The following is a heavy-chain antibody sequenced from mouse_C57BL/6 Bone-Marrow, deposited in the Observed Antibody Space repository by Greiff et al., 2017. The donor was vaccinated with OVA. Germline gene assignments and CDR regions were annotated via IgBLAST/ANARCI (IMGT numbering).Heavy chain of an antibody. CDR1: VFTFSSYV. Sequence: VKLMESGGDLVKPGGSLKLSCAASVFTFSSYVMSWVRQTPDKRLEWVATISSGGSYTYYPDSVKGRFTISRDNAKNTLYLQMSSLKSEDTAMYYCARRGGYYFDYWGQGTTLTVSS. CDR3: ARRGGYYFDY. J-gene: IGHJ2*01. V-gene: IGHV5-6*02. CDR2: ISSGGSYT.